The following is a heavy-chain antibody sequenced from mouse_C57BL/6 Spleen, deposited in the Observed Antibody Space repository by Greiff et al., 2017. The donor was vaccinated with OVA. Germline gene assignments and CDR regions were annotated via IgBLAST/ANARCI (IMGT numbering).Heavy chain of an antibody. Sequence: EVQVVESGGGLVKPGGSLKLSCAASGFTFSSYAMSWVRQTPEKRLEWVATISDGGSYTYYPDNVKGRFTISRDNAKNNLYLQMSHLKSEDTAMYYCARDQTTVVATDAMDYWGQGTSVTVSS. V-gene: IGHV5-4*01. J-gene: IGHJ4*01. CDR2: ISDGGSYT. CDR3: ARDQTTVVATDAMDY. CDR1: GFTFSSYA. D-gene: IGHD1-1*01.